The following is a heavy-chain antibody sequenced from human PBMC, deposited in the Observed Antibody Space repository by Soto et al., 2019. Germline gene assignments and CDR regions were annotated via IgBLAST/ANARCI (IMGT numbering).Heavy chain of an antibody. J-gene: IGHJ4*02. Sequence: GGSLRLSCAASGFTFSSYSMNWVRQAPGKGLEWVSSISSSSSYIYYADSVKGRFTISRDNAKNSLYLQMNSLRAEDTAVYYCARESAVVTGEIWYWGQGTLVTVSS. V-gene: IGHV3-21*01. D-gene: IGHD2-15*01. CDR3: ARESAVVTGEIWY. CDR1: GFTFSSYS. CDR2: ISSSSSYI.